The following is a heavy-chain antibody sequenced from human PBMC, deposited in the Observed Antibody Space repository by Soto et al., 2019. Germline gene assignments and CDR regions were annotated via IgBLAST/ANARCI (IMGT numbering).Heavy chain of an antibody. J-gene: IGHJ4*02. V-gene: IGHV3-23*01. CDR2: ISGSGGST. CDR3: AKDPNPYSSSRAHFDY. CDR1: GFTFSSYA. Sequence: GGSLRLSCAASGFTFSSYAMSWFRQAPVNGLEWVSSISGSGGSTYYADSVKGRFTISRDNSKNTLYLQMNSLRAEDTAVYYCAKDPNPYSSSRAHFDYWGQGTLVTVSS. D-gene: IGHD6-13*01.